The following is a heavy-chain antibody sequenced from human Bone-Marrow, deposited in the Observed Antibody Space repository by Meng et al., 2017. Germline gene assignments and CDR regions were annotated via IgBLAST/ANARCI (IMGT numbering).Heavy chain of an antibody. CDR2: IIPIFGTA. J-gene: IGHJ4*02. CDR3: ASLQPIVVVIGRKDYYFDY. D-gene: IGHD3-22*01. Sequence: QGQLVRSGAEVKKPGSSVKVSCKASGGTFSSYAISWVRQAPGQGLEWMGGIIPIFGTANYAQKFQGRVTITADESTSTAYMELSSLRSEDTAVYYCASLQPIVVVIGRKDYYFDYWGQGTLVTVSS. CDR1: GGTFSSYA. V-gene: IGHV1-69*01.